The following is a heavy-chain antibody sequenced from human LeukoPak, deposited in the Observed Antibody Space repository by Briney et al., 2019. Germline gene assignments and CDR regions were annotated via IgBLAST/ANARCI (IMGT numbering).Heavy chain of an antibody. V-gene: IGHV4-59*01. CDR1: GGSISSYY. CDR3: ARGGGIAARPCYFDY. J-gene: IGHJ4*02. CDR2: IYYSGST. D-gene: IGHD6-6*01. Sequence: SETLSLTXTVSGGSISSYYWSWIRQPPGKGLEWIGYIYYSGSTNYNPSLKSRVTISVDTSKNQFSLKLSSVTAADTAVYYCARGGGIAARPCYFDYWGQGTLVTVSS.